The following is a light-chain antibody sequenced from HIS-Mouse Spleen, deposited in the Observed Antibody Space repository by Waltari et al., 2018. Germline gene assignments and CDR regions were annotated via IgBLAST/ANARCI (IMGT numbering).Light chain of an antibody. J-gene: IGLJ2*01. V-gene: IGLV2-14*01. Sequence: QSALTQPASVSGSPGQSITISCTGTSSDVGGYNYVSWYQQHPGKAPKLMIYAVSNRPSEVSNRFSGSKSGNTASLTISGLQAEDEADYYCSSYTSSSTLEVVFGGGTKLTVL. CDR1: SSDVGGYNY. CDR3: SSYTSSSTLEVV. CDR2: AVS.